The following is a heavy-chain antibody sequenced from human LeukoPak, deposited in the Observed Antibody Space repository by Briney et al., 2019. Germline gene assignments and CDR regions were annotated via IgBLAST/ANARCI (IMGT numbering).Heavy chain of an antibody. J-gene: IGHJ4*02. V-gene: IGHV4-59*11. D-gene: IGHD3-22*01. CDR3: ARKRHDSSGYHFDY. CDR2: IYYSGTT. CDR1: GGSISSHY. Sequence: SETLPLTCTVSGGSISSHYWSWFRQPPGKELEWIGYIYYSGTTDYNPSLKSRVTISLDTSRTQFSLKLDSVTAADTAVYYCARKRHDSSGYHFDYWGQGTQVTVSS.